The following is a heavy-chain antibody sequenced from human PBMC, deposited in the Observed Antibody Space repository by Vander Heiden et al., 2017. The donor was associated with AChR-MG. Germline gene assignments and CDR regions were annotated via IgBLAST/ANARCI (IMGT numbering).Heavy chain of an antibody. CDR1: GYTFTSYG. Sequence: QVQLVQSGAEVKKPGASVKVSCKASGYTFTSYGISWVRQAPGQGLEWMGWISAYNGNTNYAQKLQGRVTMTTDTATSTAYMELRSLRSDDTAVYYCARVEWDAYDFWSVYYGPYYYYYGMDVWGQGTTVTVSS. V-gene: IGHV1-18*01. D-gene: IGHD3-3*01. CDR2: ISAYNGNT. J-gene: IGHJ6*02. CDR3: ARVEWDAYDFWSVYYGPYYYYYGMDV.